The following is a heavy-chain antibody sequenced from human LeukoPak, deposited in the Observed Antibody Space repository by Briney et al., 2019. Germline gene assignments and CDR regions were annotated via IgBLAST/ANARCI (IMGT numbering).Heavy chain of an antibody. CDR1: GFTFSSYA. V-gene: IGHV3-23*01. J-gene: IGHJ5*02. CDR3: AKGPRAVTTLSAGLPWFDP. D-gene: IGHD4-17*01. Sequence: GGSLRLSWAASGFTFSSYAMRGVRRARGKGVEGVSAISGSCGSTYYAASVTPRFTISRDNSKTTLYLQMNSLRADDTAVYYCAKGPRAVTTLSAGLPWFDPWGQGTLVTVSS. CDR2: ISGSCGST.